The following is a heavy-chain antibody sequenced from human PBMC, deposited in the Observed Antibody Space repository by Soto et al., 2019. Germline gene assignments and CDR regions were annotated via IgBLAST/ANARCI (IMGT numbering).Heavy chain of an antibody. CDR3: AGWFGELLYAGYYYMDV. V-gene: IGHV4-4*02. CDR1: SGSISSSNW. J-gene: IGHJ6*03. CDR2: IYHSGST. Sequence: PSETLSLTCAVSSGSISSSNWWSWVRPPPGKGLEWIGEIYHSGSTNYNPSLKSRVTISVDKSKNQFSLKLSSVTAADTAVYYCAGWFGELLYAGYYYMDVWGKGTTVTVSS. D-gene: IGHD3-10*01.